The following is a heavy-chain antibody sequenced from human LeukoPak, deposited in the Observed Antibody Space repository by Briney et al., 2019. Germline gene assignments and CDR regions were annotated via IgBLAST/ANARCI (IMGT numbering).Heavy chain of an antibody. V-gene: IGHV3-15*07. Sequence: GGSLRLSCEASGITFSDAWMSWVRQAPGKGLEWVGRIKAKIDGGTTDYGAPVKGRFTISRDDSNNTLYMQMNSLKIEDTAVYYCTTAVRATSGSRFDAWGQGTLVTVSP. CDR2: IKAKIDGGTT. J-gene: IGHJ5*02. CDR1: GITFSDAW. D-gene: IGHD1-26*01. CDR3: TTAVRATSGSRFDA.